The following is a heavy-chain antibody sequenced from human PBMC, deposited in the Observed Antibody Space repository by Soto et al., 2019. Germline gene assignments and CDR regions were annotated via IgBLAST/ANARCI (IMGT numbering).Heavy chain of an antibody. CDR3: ARDSSLDY. V-gene: IGHV3-20*04. CDR1: GFTFDDYG. J-gene: IGHJ4*02. CDR2: INWNGGSM. Sequence: GGSLRLSCAASGFTFDDYGMNWVRQTPGKGLEWVSGINWNGGSMGYADSVKGRFTISRDNAKNSLYLQMNSLRAEDAALYYCARDSSLDYWGQGTLVTVSS.